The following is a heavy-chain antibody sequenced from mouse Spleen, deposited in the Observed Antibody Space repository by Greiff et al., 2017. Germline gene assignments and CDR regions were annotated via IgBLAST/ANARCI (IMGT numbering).Heavy chain of an antibody. Sequence: EVMLVESGGGLVKPGGSLKLSCAASGFTFSSYAMSWVRQSPEKRLEWVAEISSGGSYTYYPDSVKGRFTISRDNARNTLYLQMSSLRSEDTAMYYCALRGDYEDWFAYWGQGTLVTVSA. CDR3: ALRGDYEDWFAY. J-gene: IGHJ3*01. V-gene: IGHV5-9-4*01. CDR2: ISSGGSYT. CDR1: GFTFSSYA. D-gene: IGHD2-13*01.